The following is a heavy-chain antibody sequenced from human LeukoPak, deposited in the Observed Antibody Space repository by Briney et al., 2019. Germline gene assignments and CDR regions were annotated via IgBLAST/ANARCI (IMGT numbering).Heavy chain of an antibody. J-gene: IGHJ4*02. CDR1: GGSISSYY. Sequence: MTSETLSLTCTVSGGSISSYYWSWIRQSPGKGLEWIGYIYYSGSTNYNPSLKSRVTISVDTSKNQFSLKLSSVTAADTAVYYCARRGLDYCSGGSCSTYYFDYWGQGTLVTVSS. V-gene: IGHV4-59*08. CDR3: ARRGLDYCSGGSCSTYYFDY. D-gene: IGHD2-15*01. CDR2: IYYSGST.